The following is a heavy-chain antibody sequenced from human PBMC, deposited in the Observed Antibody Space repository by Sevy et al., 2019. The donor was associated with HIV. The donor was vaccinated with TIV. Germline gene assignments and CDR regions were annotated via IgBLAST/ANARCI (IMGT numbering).Heavy chain of an antibody. CDR3: ARETSSWPYNWFDP. J-gene: IGHJ5*02. Sequence: GGSLRLSCAASGFTFSSYWMHWVRQAPGKRLVWVSRINSDGSSISYADSVKGRFTISRDNAKNTLYLQLNSLRAEDTALYYCARETSSWPYNWFDPWGQGTLVTVSS. CDR1: GFTFSSYW. CDR2: INSDGSSI. D-gene: IGHD6-13*01. V-gene: IGHV3-74*01.